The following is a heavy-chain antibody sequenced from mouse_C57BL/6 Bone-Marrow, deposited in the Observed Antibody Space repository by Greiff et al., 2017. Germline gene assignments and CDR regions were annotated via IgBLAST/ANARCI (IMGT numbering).Heavy chain of an antibody. J-gene: IGHJ4*01. V-gene: IGHV1-77*01. D-gene: IGHD1-1*01. CDR2: IGPGSGST. CDR1: GYTFTDYY. Sequence: QVQLQQSGAELVKPGASVKISCKASGYTFTDYYINWVKQRPGQGLEWIGKIGPGSGSTYYNEQFKGKATLTADKSSSTAYMQLSSLTSEDSAVYFCARRDYYGSSNYAMDYWGQGTSVTVSA. CDR3: ARRDYYGSSNYAMDY.